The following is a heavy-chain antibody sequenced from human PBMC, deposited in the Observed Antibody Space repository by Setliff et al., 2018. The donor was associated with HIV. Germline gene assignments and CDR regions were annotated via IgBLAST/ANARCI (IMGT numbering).Heavy chain of an antibody. CDR2: IYQTGST. J-gene: IGHJ4*02. CDR3: GRDQSDWFY. D-gene: IGHD3-3*01. Sequence: PSETLSLTCSVSGYSISSGYYWGWIRQPPGKGLEWIGSIYQTGSTNYNPSLKSRVTVSLDMSNNQFSLKVTSMTAADTAVYYCGRDQSDWFYWGQGTLVTVSS. V-gene: IGHV4-38-2*02. CDR1: GYSISSGYY.